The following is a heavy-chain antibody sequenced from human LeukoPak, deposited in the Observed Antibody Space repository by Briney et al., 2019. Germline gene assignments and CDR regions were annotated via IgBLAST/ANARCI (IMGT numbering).Heavy chain of an antibody. CDR3: ARDHAYAFDI. CDR2: IDYSGDTT. D-gene: IGHD2-2*01. J-gene: IGHJ3*02. V-gene: IGHV3-48*03. CDR1: GFTLSSYE. Sequence: GGSLRLSCTASGFTLSSYEMTWIRQAPGKGLEWVSSIDYSGDTTYYADSVKGRFTISRDNAKNSLYLQMNSLRAEDTAVYYCARDHAYAFDIWGQGTLVTVSS.